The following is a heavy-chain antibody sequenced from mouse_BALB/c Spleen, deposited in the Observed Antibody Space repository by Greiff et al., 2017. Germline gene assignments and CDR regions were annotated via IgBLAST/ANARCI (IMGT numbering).Heavy chain of an antibody. Sequence: VQLQQSGAELMKPGASVKISCKATGYTFSSYWIEWVKQRPGHGLEWIGEILPGSGSTNYNEKFKGKATFTADTSSNTAYMQLSSLTSEDSAVYYCARGITTVVAPYWYFDVWGAGTTVTVSS. V-gene: IGHV1-9*01. J-gene: IGHJ1*01. D-gene: IGHD1-1*01. CDR2: ILPGSGST. CDR3: ARGITTVVAPYWYFDV. CDR1: GYTFSSYW.